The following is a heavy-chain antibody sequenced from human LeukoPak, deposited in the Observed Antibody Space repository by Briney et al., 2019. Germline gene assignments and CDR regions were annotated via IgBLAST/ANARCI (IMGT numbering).Heavy chain of an antibody. J-gene: IGHJ3*02. CDR3: ATNSWPGATETIGAFDI. CDR1: GFTFSSYS. V-gene: IGHV3-21*01. CDR2: ISSSSSYI. D-gene: IGHD1/OR15-1a*01. Sequence: GGSLRLSCAASGFTFSSYSMNWVRQAPGKGLEWVSSISSSSSYIYYADSVEGRFTISRDNAKNSLYLQMNSLRAEDTAVYYCATNSWPGATETIGAFDIWGQGTMVTVSS.